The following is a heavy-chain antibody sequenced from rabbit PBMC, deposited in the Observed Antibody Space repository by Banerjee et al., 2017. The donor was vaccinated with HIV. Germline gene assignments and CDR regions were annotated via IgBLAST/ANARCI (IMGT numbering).Heavy chain of an antibody. J-gene: IGHJ4*01. V-gene: IGHV1S45*01. D-gene: IGHD6-1*01. CDR2: IYAGSSGIT. Sequence: QEQLEESGGDLVKPEGSLTLTCTASGFSFSSSYLMCWVRQAPGKGLEWIACIYAGSSGITYYASWAKGRFTISKTSSTTVTLQMTSLTAADTATYFCARSGDTGDGYLFNLWGPGTLVTVS. CDR3: ARSGDTGDGYLFNL. CDR1: GFSFSSSYL.